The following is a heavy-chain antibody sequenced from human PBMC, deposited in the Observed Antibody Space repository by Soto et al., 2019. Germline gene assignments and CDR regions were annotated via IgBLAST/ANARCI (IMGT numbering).Heavy chain of an antibody. CDR3: ANLLGAAPGFDY. D-gene: IGHD6-6*01. V-gene: IGHV3-23*01. J-gene: IGHJ4*02. Sequence: GGSLRLSCAASGFTFSSYAMSWVRQAPGKGLEWVSAISGSGGSTYYADSVKGRFTISRDNSKNTLYLQMNSLRAEDTAVYYCANLLGAAPGFDYWGQGTLGTVSS. CDR1: GFTFSSYA. CDR2: ISGSGGST.